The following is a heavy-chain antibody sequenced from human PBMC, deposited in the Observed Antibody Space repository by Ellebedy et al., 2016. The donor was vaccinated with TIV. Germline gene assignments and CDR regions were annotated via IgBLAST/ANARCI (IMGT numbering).Heavy chain of an antibody. J-gene: IGHJ3*01. CDR3: ARDPVGVGPAFDV. CDR1: GLTFSSHA. Sequence: LSLTCAASGLTFSSHAMSWVRQAPGKGLEWVSSITESVGNTYYADSVKGRFTISRDNSKDTLFLQMNSLRAEDTAIYFCARDPVGVGPAFDVWGQGTMVTVSS. CDR2: ITESVGNT. V-gene: IGHV3-23*01. D-gene: IGHD4-23*01.